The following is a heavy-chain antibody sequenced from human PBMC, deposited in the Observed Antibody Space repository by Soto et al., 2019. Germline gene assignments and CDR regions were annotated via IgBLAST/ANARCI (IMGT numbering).Heavy chain of an antibody. V-gene: IGHV1-2*04. CDR2: INPNSGGT. CDR1: GYTFTGYY. J-gene: IGHJ6*02. CDR3: ARVGYCSSTSCYPPYGMDV. Sequence: QVQLVQSGAEVKKPGASVKVSCKASGYTFTGYYMHWVRQAPGQGLEWMGWINPNSGGTNYAQKFQGWVTMTRDTSISTAYMELSRLRSDDTAVYYCARVGYCSSTSCYPPYGMDVWGQGTTVTVSS. D-gene: IGHD2-2*01.